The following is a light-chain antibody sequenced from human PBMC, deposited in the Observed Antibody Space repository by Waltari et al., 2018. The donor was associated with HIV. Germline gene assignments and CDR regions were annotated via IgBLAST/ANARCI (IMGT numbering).Light chain of an antibody. CDR1: QSVSSN. CDR2: GAS. Sequence: EIVMTQSPATLYVSPGERATLSCRASQSVSSNLAWYQQKPGQAPRLLINGASTRAPGIPARFSGSGSGTEFTLTISSLQSEDFAVYYCQQYNNWPPFTFGPGTRVEIK. J-gene: IGKJ3*01. CDR3: QQYNNWPPFT. V-gene: IGKV3-15*01.